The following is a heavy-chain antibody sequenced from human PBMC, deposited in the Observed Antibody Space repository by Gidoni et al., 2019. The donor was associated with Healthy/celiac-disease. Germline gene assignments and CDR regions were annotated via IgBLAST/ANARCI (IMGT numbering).Heavy chain of an antibody. CDR3: ASRDFPVYFQH. V-gene: IGHV4-34*01. J-gene: IGHJ1*01. CDR2: INHSGST. Sequence: QVQLQQWGAGLLKPSETLSLTCAVYGGSFSGYYWSWIRQPPGKGLEWIGEINHSGSTNYNPSLKSRVTISVDTSKNQFSLKLSSVTAADTAVYYCASRDFPVYFQHWGQGTLVTVSS. CDR1: GGSFSGYY.